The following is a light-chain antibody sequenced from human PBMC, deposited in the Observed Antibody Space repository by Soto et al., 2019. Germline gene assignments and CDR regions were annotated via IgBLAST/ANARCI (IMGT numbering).Light chain of an antibody. Sequence: QSVLTQPPSVSGAPGQRVTISCTGSRSNIGAGYDVHWYQQLPGTAPKLLIYGNSNRPSGVPDRFSGSNSGTSASLAITGLQAVDLADYCCQSDDSRLSGVVFGGGTKLTV. V-gene: IGLV1-40*01. CDR3: QSDDSRLSGVV. CDR2: GNS. J-gene: IGLJ2*01. CDR1: RSNIGAGYD.